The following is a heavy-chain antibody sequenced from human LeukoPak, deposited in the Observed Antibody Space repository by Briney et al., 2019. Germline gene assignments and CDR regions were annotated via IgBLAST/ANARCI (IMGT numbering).Heavy chain of an antibody. CDR1: GFTFSSYS. J-gene: IGHJ4*02. D-gene: IGHD2-15*01. Sequence: GGSLRLSCAASGFTFSSYSMNWVRQAPGKGLEWVSSISSSSSYIYYADSVKGRFTISRDNAKNSLYLQMNSLRAEDTAVYYCARRYCSVGSCCSSYWGQGTLVTVSS. CDR2: ISSSSSYI. CDR3: ARRYCSVGSCCSSY. V-gene: IGHV3-21*01.